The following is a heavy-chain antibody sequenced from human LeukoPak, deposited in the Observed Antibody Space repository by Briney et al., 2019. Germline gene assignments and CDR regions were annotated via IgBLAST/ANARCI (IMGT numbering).Heavy chain of an antibody. CDR1: GYTFTGYY. CDR3: ARLSIAAAGLDY. J-gene: IGHJ4*02. V-gene: IGHV1-2*02. Sequence: ASVKVSCKASGYTFTGYYMHWVRQAPGQGLEWMGWINPNSGGTNYAQKFQGRVTMTRDTSISTAYMEPSRLRSDDAAVYYCARLSIAAAGLDYWGQGTLVTVSS. D-gene: IGHD6-6*01. CDR2: INPNSGGT.